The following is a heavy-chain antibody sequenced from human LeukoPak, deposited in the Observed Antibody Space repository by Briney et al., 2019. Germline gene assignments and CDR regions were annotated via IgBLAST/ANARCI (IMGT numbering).Heavy chain of an antibody. V-gene: IGHV1-18*01. J-gene: IGHJ4*02. CDR2: ISAYNGNT. CDR3: ARDDSIAAAGRNFDY. Sequence: ASVKVSCKASGYTFTSYGISWVRQAPGQGLEWMGWISAYNGNTNYAQKLQGRVTMTTDTSTSTAYMELRSLRSDDTAVYYCARDDSIAAAGRNFDYWGQGTLVTVSS. CDR1: GYTFTSYG. D-gene: IGHD6-13*01.